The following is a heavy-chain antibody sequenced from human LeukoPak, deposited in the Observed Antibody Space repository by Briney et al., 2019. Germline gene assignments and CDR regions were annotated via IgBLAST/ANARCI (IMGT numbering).Heavy chain of an antibody. CDR1: GYTFTSYG. J-gene: IGHJ4*02. CDR3: AGAQQLWSQTFDY. D-gene: IGHD5-18*01. V-gene: IGHV1-69*13. CDR2: IIPIFGTA. Sequence: SVKVSCKASGYTFTSYGISWVRQAPGQGLEWMGGIIPIFGTANYAQKFQGRVTITADESTSTAYMELSSLRSEDTAVYYCAGAQQLWSQTFDYWGQGTLVTVSS.